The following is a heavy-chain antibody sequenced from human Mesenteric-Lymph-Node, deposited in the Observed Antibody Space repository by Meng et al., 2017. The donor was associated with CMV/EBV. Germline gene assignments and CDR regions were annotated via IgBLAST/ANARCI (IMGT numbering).Heavy chain of an antibody. CDR1: GGSFSGYY. V-gene: IGHV4-34*01. CDR2: TNHSGST. Sequence: GSLRLSCAVYGGSFSGYYWSWIRQPPGKGLEWIGETNHSGSTNYNPSLKSRVTISVDTSKNQFSLKLSSVTAADTAVYYCARARSHGGYYYYGMDVWGQGTTVTVSS. CDR3: ARARSHGGYYYYGMDV. D-gene: IGHD1-26*01. J-gene: IGHJ6*02.